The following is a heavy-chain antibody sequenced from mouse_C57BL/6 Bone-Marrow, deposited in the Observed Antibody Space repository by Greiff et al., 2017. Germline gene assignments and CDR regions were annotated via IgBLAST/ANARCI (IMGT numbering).Heavy chain of an antibody. V-gene: IGHV1-74*01. CDR3: AIGRGFSY. Sequence: QVQLQQPGAELVKPGASVKVSCKASGYTFTSYWMHWVKQRPGQGLEWIGRIHPSDSDTNYNPQFKGKATLTVDKSSSTAYMQLSSLTSEVSAVYYCAIGRGFSYWCQGTLVTVSA. D-gene: IGHD1-1*01. CDR1: GYTFTSYW. CDR2: IHPSDSDT. J-gene: IGHJ3*01.